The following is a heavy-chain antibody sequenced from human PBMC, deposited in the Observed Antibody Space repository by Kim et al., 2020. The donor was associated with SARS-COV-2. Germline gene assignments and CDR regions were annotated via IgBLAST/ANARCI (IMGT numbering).Heavy chain of an antibody. CDR3: ARDHKVVVAAIFYYYYMDV. J-gene: IGHJ6*03. CDR2: INTNTGNP. CDR1: GYTFTSYA. D-gene: IGHD2-15*01. Sequence: ASVKVSCKASGYTFTSYAMNWVRQAPGQGLEWMGWINTNTGNPTYAQGFTGRFVFSLDTSVSTAYLQISSLKAEDTAVYYCARDHKVVVAAIFYYYYMDVWGKGTTVTVSS. V-gene: IGHV7-4-1*02.